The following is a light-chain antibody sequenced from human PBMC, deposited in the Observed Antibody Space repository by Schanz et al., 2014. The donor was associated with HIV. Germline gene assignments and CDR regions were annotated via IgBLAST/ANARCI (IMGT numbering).Light chain of an antibody. CDR3: CSYVDSSTFV. Sequence: QSALTQPASVSGSPGQSITISCTGTSSDVGGYNYVSWYQQHPGKAPKLMIYDVSNRPSGVPDRFSGSKSGNTASLTISGLQGEDEADYYCCSYVDSSTFVFGTGTKLTVL. V-gene: IGLV2-14*03. J-gene: IGLJ1*01. CDR1: SSDVGGYNY. CDR2: DVS.